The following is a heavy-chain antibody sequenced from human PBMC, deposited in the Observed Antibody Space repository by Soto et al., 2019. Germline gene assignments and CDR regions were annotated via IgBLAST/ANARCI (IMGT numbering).Heavy chain of an antibody. J-gene: IGHJ6*02. Sequence: SETLSLTCIASGDSVTSGSYYWTWLRQPPGKGLEWIGYISYTGRTKYNPSLQSRVTISVDTSKNDFSLNLSSVTAADTAVYFCAREWGLLPYYVMNVWGHGTAVTVSS. V-gene: IGHV4-61*03. D-gene: IGHD7-27*01. CDR3: AREWGLLPYYVMNV. CDR2: ISYTGRT. CDR1: GDSVTSGSYY.